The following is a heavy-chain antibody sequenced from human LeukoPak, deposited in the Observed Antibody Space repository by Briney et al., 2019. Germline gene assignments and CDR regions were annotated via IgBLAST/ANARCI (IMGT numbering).Heavy chain of an antibody. CDR2: IYYSGST. CDR1: GASISSTY. J-gene: IGHJ5*02. CDR3: ARHEDSGSPRSLWFDP. D-gene: IGHD3-10*01. V-gene: IGHV4-59*08. Sequence: SSETLSLTCFVSGASISSTYWSWIRRPPGKGLEWIGYIYYSGSTNYNPSLKSRVTISVDTSKNQFSLKLSSVTAADTAVYYCARHEDSGSPRSLWFDPWGQGTLVTVSS.